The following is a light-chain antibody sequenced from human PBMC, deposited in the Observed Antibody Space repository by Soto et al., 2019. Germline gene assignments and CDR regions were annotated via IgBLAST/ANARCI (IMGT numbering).Light chain of an antibody. J-gene: IGKJ3*01. CDR1: QSISSN. CDR3: QQYNTWPPVFS. V-gene: IGKV3-15*01. CDR2: RAS. Sequence: DIVMTQSPATLSVSPGQRATLSCRASQSISSNLAWYQQKPGQAPRLLIFRASTRAAGIPGRFSGSGSGTEFTLANSSLQSVDAAVSYSQQYNTWPPVFSFGPGTNVDIK.